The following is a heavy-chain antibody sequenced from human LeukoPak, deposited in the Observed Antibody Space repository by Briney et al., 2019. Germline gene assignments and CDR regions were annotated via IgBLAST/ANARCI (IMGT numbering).Heavy chain of an antibody. J-gene: IGHJ4*02. D-gene: IGHD2-21*01. CDR1: GFTFSDYY. Sequence: GGSLRLSCAASGFTFSDYYMSWIRQAPGKGLEWVSYIRSSGSIIYYADSVKGRFTIFRDNAKNSLYLQMNSLTVEDTAVYYCTIFPIVSVPGAKQDLDFWGQGTLVTVAS. CDR3: TIFPIVSVPGAKQDLDF. CDR2: IRSSGSII. V-gene: IGHV3-11*01.